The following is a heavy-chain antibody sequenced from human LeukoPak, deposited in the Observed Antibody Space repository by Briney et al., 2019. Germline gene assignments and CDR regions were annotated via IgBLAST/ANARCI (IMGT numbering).Heavy chain of an antibody. CDR3: ARVMIVVVDPSRENAFDI. Sequence: PGGSLRLSCAASGFTFSDYYMSWIRQAPGKGLEWVSYISSSGSTIYYADSVKGRFTISRDNAKNSLYLQMNSLRAEDTAVYYCARVMIVVVDPSRENAFDIWGQGTMVTVSS. J-gene: IGHJ3*02. D-gene: IGHD3-22*01. CDR2: ISSSGSTI. V-gene: IGHV3-11*01. CDR1: GFTFSDYY.